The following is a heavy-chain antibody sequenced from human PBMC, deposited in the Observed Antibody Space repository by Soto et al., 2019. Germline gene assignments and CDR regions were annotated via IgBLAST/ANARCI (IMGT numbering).Heavy chain of an antibody. J-gene: IGHJ5*02. Sequence: GGSLRLSCAASGFTFNNFALSWVRQAPGKGLEWVAAISYGGDTKYYADSVKGRFTISRDNSKNTLYLQMNSLRAEDTAVYYCAKDYGDYPFDPWGQGTLVTVSS. CDR1: GFTFNNFA. CDR3: AKDYGDYPFDP. CDR2: ISYGGDTK. D-gene: IGHD4-17*01. V-gene: IGHV3-23*01.